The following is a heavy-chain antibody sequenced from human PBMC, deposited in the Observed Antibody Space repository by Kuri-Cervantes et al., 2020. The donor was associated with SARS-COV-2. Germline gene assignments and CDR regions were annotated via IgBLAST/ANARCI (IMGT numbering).Heavy chain of an antibody. CDR1: GGSISSGSYY. D-gene: IGHD6-19*01. V-gene: IGHV4-61*02. CDR2: IYTSGST. CDR3: ARGGEWQVSFDY. Sequence: LRLSCTDSGGSISSGSYYWSWIRQPAGKGLEWIGRIYTSGSTNYNPSLKSRVTISVDTSKNQFSLKLSSVTAADTAVYYCARGGEWQVSFDYWGQGTLVTVSS. J-gene: IGHJ4*02.